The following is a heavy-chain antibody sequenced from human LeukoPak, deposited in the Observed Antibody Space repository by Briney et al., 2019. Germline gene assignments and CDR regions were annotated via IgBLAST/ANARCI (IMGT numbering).Heavy chain of an antibody. D-gene: IGHD5-24*01. CDR2: MNPNSGNT. Sequence: ASVKVSCKASGYTFTSYDINWVRQATGQGLEWMGWMNPNSGNTGYAQKFQGRVTMTRDTSISTAYMELSRLRSDDTAVYYCARVLGRLGWLQLHYYYNMDFWGKGTTVTVSS. CDR3: ARVLGRLGWLQLHYYYNMDF. J-gene: IGHJ6*03. CDR1: GYTFTSYD. V-gene: IGHV1-8*01.